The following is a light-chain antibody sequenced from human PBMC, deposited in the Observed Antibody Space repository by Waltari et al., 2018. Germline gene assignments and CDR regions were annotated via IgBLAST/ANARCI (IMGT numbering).Light chain of an antibody. Sequence: QSALTQSASVSGSPGQSITISCTGTSSDIGGYNYVSWYQQHPGKAPKLMIYDVSNRPSGVSNRFSGSKSGNMASLTISGLQAEDEADYYCSSYTSYSVVFGGGTKLTVL. J-gene: IGLJ2*01. CDR1: SSDIGGYNY. V-gene: IGLV2-14*01. CDR3: SSYTSYSVV. CDR2: DVS.